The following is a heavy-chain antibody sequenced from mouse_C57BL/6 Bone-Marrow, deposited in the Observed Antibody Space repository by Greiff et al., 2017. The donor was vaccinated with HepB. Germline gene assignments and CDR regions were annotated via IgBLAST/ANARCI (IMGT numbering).Heavy chain of an antibody. CDR3: ARALYGYDWYYDV. CDR1: GYSITSGYD. J-gene: IGHJ1*03. V-gene: IGHV3-1*01. D-gene: IGHD2-2*01. Sequence: EVKVVESGPGMVKPSQSLSLTCTVTGYSITSGYDWHWIRHFPGKKLEWIGYISYSGSTNYNSSLKSRISITPDTSKNHFFLKLNAVTTDDTATYYCARALYGYDWYYDVWGTGTTVTVSS. CDR2: ISYSGST.